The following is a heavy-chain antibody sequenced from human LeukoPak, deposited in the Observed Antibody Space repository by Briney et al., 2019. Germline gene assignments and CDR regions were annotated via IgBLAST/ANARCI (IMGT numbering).Heavy chain of an antibody. D-gene: IGHD6-19*01. CDR2: VGGSGDTT. CDR1: GFTFSRYV. Sequence: GGSLRLSCAASGFTFSRYVMTWVRQAPGKGLEWVSTVGGSGDTTYYADSVEGRFTISRDNSKNTLYLQMNSLRAEDTALYYCAKDSLVGSGWYRFDPWGQGALVTVSS. CDR3: AKDSLVGSGWYRFDP. J-gene: IGHJ5*02. V-gene: IGHV3-23*01.